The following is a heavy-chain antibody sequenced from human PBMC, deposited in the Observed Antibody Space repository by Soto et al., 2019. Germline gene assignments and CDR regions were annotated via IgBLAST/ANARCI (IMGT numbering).Heavy chain of an antibody. J-gene: IGHJ6*02. CDR2: ISHSGSP. Sequence: PSETLSLTCALSGDSISSGGYSWSWIRQPPGQGLEWIGYISHSGSPFYNPSLKIRVTISMYRTTNHLSLKLSSVTAAATAVYYCVRAAAGRVFDVWGQGARVTV. CDR3: VRAAAGRVFDV. CDR1: GDSISSGGYS. D-gene: IGHD6-25*01. V-gene: IGHV4-30-2*01.